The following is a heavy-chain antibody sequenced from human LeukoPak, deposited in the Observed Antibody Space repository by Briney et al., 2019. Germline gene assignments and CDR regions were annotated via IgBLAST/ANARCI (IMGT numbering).Heavy chain of an antibody. D-gene: IGHD6-19*01. Sequence: SETLSLTCAVYGGSFSGCYWSWIRQPPGKGLEWIGEINHSGSTNYNPSLKSRVTISVDTSKNQFSLKLSSVTAADTAVYYCARGDSSGWYDYWGQGTLVTVSS. V-gene: IGHV4-34*01. CDR1: GGSFSGCY. J-gene: IGHJ4*02. CDR2: INHSGST. CDR3: ARGDSSGWYDY.